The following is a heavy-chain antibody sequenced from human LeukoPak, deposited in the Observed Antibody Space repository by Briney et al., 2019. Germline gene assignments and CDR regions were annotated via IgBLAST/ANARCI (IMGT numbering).Heavy chain of an antibody. CDR2: IKQDGSQK. J-gene: IGHJ4*01. CDR3: ARGVPHASWSGPHYSDN. D-gene: IGHD3-3*01. Sequence: PARSLRLSRVVAAPWFRNHGMHWVRQPAGKGLEWVTNIKQDGSQKYYVDPVKGRFSISRDNATNSLYLQTNRLTAQATAVYYCARGVPHASWSGPHYSDNWGHGNLVTVSS. V-gene: IGHV3-7*01. CDR1: APWFRNHG.